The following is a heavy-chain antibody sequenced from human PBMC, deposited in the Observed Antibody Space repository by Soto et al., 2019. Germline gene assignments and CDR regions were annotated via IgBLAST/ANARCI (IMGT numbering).Heavy chain of an antibody. CDR1: GFTFSSYA. D-gene: IGHD1-26*01. J-gene: IGHJ4*02. V-gene: IGHV3-30-3*01. CDR2: ISYDESNK. CDR3: ARGRVGTVDY. Sequence: QVQLVESGGGVVQPGRSLRLSCAASGFTFSSYAMHWVRQAPGKGLEWVAVISYDESNKYYADSVKGRFTISRDNSKNTLYLQMNSLRAEDTAVYYCARGRVGTVDYWGQGTLVTVSS.